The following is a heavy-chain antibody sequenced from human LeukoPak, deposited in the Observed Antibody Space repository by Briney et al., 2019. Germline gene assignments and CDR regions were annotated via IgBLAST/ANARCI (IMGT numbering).Heavy chain of an antibody. Sequence: PSETLSLTCTVSGGSISSYYWSWIRQPPGKGLEWIGYIYTSGSTNYNPSLKSRVTISVDTSKNQFSLKLSSVTAADTAVYYCARTIAAAGTSSLRVFDYWGQGTLVTVSS. D-gene: IGHD6-13*01. V-gene: IGHV4-4*09. CDR3: ARTIAAAGTSSLRVFDY. CDR2: IYTSGST. CDR1: GGSISSYY. J-gene: IGHJ4*02.